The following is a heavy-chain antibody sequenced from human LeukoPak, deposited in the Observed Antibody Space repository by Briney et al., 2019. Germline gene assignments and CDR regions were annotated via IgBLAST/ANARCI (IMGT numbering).Heavy chain of an antibody. CDR2: IKQDGSEK. CDR3: ALYYDSSGYYY. J-gene: IGHJ4*02. D-gene: IGHD3-22*01. V-gene: IGHV3-7*01. Sequence: PGGSLRLSCAASGFTFSSYWMSWVRQAPGKGLEWVANIKQDGSEKNYVDSVKGRFTISRDNAKNSLYLQVNSLRAEDTAVYYCALYYDSSGYYYWGQGTLVTASS. CDR1: GFTFSSYW.